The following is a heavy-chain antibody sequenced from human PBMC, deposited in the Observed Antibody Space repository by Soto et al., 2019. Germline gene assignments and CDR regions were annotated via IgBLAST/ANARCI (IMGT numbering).Heavy chain of an antibody. Sequence: VQLVESGGGLVQPGGSLRLSCAASGFTFSRHWMTWVRQAPGKGLEWVANINPDGSEKFSVDSVKGRFTISRDNGENSLYLQMNSLRAEDTAVYFCARDYSSSPLCEDDFDYRGQGALVTVSS. CDR2: INPDGSEK. CDR1: GFTFSRHW. V-gene: IGHV3-7*01. CDR3: ARDYSSSPLCEDDFDY. J-gene: IGHJ4*02. D-gene: IGHD6-13*01.